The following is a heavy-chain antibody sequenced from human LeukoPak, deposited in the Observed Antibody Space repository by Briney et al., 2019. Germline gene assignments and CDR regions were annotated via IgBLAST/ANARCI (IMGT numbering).Heavy chain of an antibody. Sequence: GGSLRLSCAASGFTFSSYGMHWVRQAPGKGLEWVAFIRYDGSNKYYADSVKGRFTISRDNSKTTLYLQMNSLRAEDTAVYYCAKVPVLKGIYYFDYWGQGTLVTVSS. CDR2: IRYDGSNK. V-gene: IGHV3-30*02. D-gene: IGHD2/OR15-2a*01. CDR3: AKVPVLKGIYYFDY. J-gene: IGHJ4*02. CDR1: GFTFSSYG.